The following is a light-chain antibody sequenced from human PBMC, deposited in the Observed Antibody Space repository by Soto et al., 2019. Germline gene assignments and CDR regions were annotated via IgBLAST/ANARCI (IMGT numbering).Light chain of an antibody. CDR2: GAS. Sequence: EIVLTQTPGTLSLSLGERATLSCRASQSLSSTYLAWYQQKSGQAPRLLIYGASNRATGVPDRFSGSGSGTDFTLIISRLEPEDFAVYYCQQYANSPRTFGQGTKLEIK. CDR3: QQYANSPRT. CDR1: QSLSSTY. J-gene: IGKJ2*01. V-gene: IGKV3-20*01.